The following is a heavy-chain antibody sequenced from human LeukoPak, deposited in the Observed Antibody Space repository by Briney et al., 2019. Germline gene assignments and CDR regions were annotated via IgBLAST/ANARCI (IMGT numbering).Heavy chain of an antibody. CDR2: ISSSSSYI. Sequence: GGSLRLSCAASGFTFSSYSMNWVRQAPGKGLEWVSSISSSSSYIYYADSVKGRFTISRDNAKNSLYLQMDSLRAEDTAVYYCAREWAHYYMDVWGIGTTVTISS. D-gene: IGHD1-26*01. CDR1: GFTFSSYS. J-gene: IGHJ6*03. CDR3: AREWAHYYMDV. V-gene: IGHV3-21*01.